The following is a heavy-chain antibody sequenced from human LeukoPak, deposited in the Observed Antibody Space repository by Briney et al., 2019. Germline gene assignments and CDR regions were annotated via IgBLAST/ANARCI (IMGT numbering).Heavy chain of an antibody. CDR1: EFSVGSNY. J-gene: IGHJ4*02. V-gene: IGHV3-66*01. CDR2: IYSGGST. Sequence: PGGSLRLSCAASEFSVGSNYMTWVRQAPGKGLEWVSLIYSGGSTYYADSVKGRFTISRDNSKNTLYLQMNSLRAEDTAVYYCAKDGYTEWLGLYYFDYWGQGTLVTVSS. CDR3: AKDGYTEWLGLYYFDY. D-gene: IGHD6-19*01.